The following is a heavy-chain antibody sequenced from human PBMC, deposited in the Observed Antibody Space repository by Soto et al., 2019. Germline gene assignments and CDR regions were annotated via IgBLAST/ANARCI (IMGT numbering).Heavy chain of an antibody. J-gene: IGHJ3*02. V-gene: IGHV1-18*01. CDR1: GYTFTSYG. Sequence: QVQLVQSGAEVKKPGASVKVSCKASGYTFTSYGISWVRQAPGQGLEWMGWISAYNGNTNYAQKLQGRVTMTTDTHTSTAYMELKSLKADDTAVYYCARDPYCGGDGYYDDPFHIWGLGTMGTGSS. CDR3: ARDPYCGGDGYYDDPFHI. CDR2: ISAYNGNT. D-gene: IGHD2-21*02.